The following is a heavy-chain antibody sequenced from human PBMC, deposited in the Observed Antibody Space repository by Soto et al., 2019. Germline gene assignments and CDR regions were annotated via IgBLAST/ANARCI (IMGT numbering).Heavy chain of an antibody. CDR1: GYRFTSYF. CDR2: VNPSGGRT. V-gene: IGHV1-46*01. Sequence: ASVKVSCKASGYRFTSYFVHWVRQATGQGLQWMGIVNPSGGRTTYAQDFQGRITMTSDTSTSTVYMELSSLRSEDTAVYYCARDVSRRQTYFGMDVWGQGTTVTVSS. J-gene: IGHJ6*02. CDR3: ARDVSRRQTYFGMDV.